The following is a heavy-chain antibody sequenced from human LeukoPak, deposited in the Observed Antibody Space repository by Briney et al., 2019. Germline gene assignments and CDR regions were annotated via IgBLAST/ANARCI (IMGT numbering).Heavy chain of an antibody. CDR3: ARGGSDGYNP. V-gene: IGHV3-66*01. Sequence: GGSLRLSCAASGFTVSSNYMSWVRQAPGKGLEWVSVIDSGGSTNYADSVRGRFTISRDTPKNTLYLQMNSLRAEDTAVYSCARGGSDGYNPWGQGTLVTVSS. CDR2: IDSGGST. CDR1: GFTVSSNY. D-gene: IGHD5-24*01. J-gene: IGHJ5*02.